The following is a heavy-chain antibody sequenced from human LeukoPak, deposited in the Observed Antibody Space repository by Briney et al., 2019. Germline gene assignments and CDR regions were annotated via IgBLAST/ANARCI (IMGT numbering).Heavy chain of an antibody. J-gene: IGHJ3*02. CDR2: INWNGGST. Sequence: PGGSLRLSCAASGFTFDDYGMSWVRQAPGKGLEWVSGINWNGGSTGYADSVKGRFTISRDNAKNSLYLQMNSLRAEDTALYYCAREGITMIVVGAFDIWGQGTMVAVSS. V-gene: IGHV3-20*04. CDR1: GFTFDDYG. D-gene: IGHD3-22*01. CDR3: AREGITMIVVGAFDI.